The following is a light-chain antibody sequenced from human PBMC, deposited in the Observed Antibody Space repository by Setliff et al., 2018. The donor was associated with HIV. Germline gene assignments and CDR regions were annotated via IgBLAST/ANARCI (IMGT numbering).Light chain of an antibody. CDR1: QSVLHSSNNKNY. CDR3: QQYYSTPPA. V-gene: IGKV4-1*01. J-gene: IGKJ1*01. Sequence: DIVMTQSPDSLAISLGERATINCKSSQSVLHSSNNKNYLAWYQQKPGQPPKLLIYWASTRESGVPDRFSGSASGTDFTLTISSLQAEDVAVYYCQQYYSTPPAFGQGTKVDI. CDR2: WAS.